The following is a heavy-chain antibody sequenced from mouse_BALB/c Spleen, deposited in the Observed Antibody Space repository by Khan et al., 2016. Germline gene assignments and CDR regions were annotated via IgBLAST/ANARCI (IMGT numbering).Heavy chain of an antibody. V-gene: IGHV5-6*01. Sequence: EVELVESGGDLVKPGGSLKLSCAASGFTFSSYGMSWVRQTPDKRLEWVATINNGGSYTYYPDSVKGRFTISRDNAKNTLYLQMSSLKSEDTAMYYGARLTGAYWGQGTLVTVSA. CDR2: INNGGSYT. CDR1: GFTFSSYG. CDR3: ARLTGAY. D-gene: IGHD4-1*01. J-gene: IGHJ3*01.